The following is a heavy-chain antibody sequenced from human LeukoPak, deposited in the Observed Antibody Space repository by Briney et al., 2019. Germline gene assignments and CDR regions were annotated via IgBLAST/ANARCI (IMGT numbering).Heavy chain of an antibody. D-gene: IGHD4-11*01. CDR1: GGSISSYY. CDR2: IYDSGST. Sequence: SETLSLTCTVSGGSISSYYWSWIRQPPGKGLEWIGYIYDSGSTNYNPSLKSRVTISVDTSKNQFSLKLSSVTAADTAVYYCARGYSLDFDYWGQGTLVTVSS. V-gene: IGHV4-59*01. J-gene: IGHJ4*02. CDR3: ARGYSLDFDY.